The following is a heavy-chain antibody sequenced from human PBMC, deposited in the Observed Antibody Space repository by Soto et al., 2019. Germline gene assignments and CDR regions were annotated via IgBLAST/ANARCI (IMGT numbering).Heavy chain of an antibody. CDR3: ARLHYGGQNGAINYYYGMDV. CDR1: GYSFTSYW. V-gene: IGHV5-51*01. J-gene: IGHJ6*02. D-gene: IGHD4-17*01. CDR2: IYPGDSDT. Sequence: HGESLKISCKGSGYSFTSYWIGWVRQMPGKGLEWMGIIYPGDSDTRYSPSFQGQVTISADKSISTAYLQWSSLKASDTAMYYCARLHYGGQNGAINYYYGMDVWGQGTTVTVSS.